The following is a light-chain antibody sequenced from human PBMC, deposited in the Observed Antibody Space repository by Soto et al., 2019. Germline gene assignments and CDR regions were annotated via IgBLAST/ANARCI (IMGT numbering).Light chain of an antibody. J-gene: IGLJ3*02. CDR2: GNS. CDR1: SSNIGADYD. V-gene: IGLV1-40*01. Sequence: QSVLTQPPSVSGAPGQRVTISCTGSSSNIGADYDVHWYQQLPGTAPNLLIYGNSNRPSGXXXXFSGSKSGTSASLAITGXXXEDXXXYYCQSYDSSLSAVVFGGGTKLTVL. CDR3: QSYDSSLSAVV.